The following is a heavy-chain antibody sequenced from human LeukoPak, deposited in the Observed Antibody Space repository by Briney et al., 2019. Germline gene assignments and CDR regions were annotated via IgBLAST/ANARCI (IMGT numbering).Heavy chain of an antibody. D-gene: IGHD3-3*01. J-gene: IGHJ4*02. CDR1: GGSISSNSYY. Sequence: SETLSLTCTVSGGSISSNSYYWGWIRQPPGKGLEWIGSIYYSRSTCYNPSLKSRVTISVDTSKNQFSLKLSSVTAADTAVYYCARQSNDFWSGYYKYYFDYWGQGTLVTVSS. CDR2: IYYSRST. V-gene: IGHV4-39*01. CDR3: ARQSNDFWSGYYKYYFDY.